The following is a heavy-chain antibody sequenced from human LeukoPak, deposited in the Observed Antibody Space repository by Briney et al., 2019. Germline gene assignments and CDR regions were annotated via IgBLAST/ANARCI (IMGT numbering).Heavy chain of an antibody. CDR1: GYTFTRYY. CDR3: ATSFRAVNWFDP. D-gene: IGHD3-10*01. Sequence: ASVKVSCTASGYTFTRYYMNWVRQAPGQGLEWMGIIKGSGGKSNDAQKFQGRVTMTRDTSTSTIYMEVSSLRSEDTAVYYCATSFRAVNWFDPWGQGTLVTVSS. V-gene: IGHV1-46*01. J-gene: IGHJ5*02. CDR2: IKGSGGKS.